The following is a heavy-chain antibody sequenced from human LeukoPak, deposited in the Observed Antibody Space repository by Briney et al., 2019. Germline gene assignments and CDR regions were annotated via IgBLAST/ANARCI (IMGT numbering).Heavy chain of an antibody. Sequence: GGSLRLSCADSGFTFSSYSMNWVRQAPGKGLEWVSSISSSSSYVYYADSVKGRFTISRDNAKNSLYLQMNSLRAEDTAVYYCARGLGSSSSSDAFDIWGQGTMVTVSS. CDR3: ARGLGSSSSSDAFDI. J-gene: IGHJ3*02. D-gene: IGHD6-6*01. CDR2: ISSSSSYV. V-gene: IGHV3-21*01. CDR1: GFTFSSYS.